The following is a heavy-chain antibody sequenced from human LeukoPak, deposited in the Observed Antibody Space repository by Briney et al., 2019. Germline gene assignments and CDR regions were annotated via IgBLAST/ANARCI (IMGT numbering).Heavy chain of an antibody. CDR3: AREGSSSCYDSCNWFDP. CDR2: ISGSGTTI. CDR1: GFTFSSYE. J-gene: IGHJ5*02. D-gene: IGHD2-2*01. Sequence: GGSLRLSCAASGFTFSSYEMSWGRQAPGKGLEWSSHISGSGTTIYYGDSVKGRFTISRDNAKNSLYLQMNSLRAEDTAIYYCAREGSSSCYDSCNWFDPWGQGTLVTVSS. V-gene: IGHV3-48*03.